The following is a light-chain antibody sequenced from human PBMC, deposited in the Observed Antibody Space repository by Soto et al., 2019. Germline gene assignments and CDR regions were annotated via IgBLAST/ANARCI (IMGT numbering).Light chain of an antibody. Sequence: QSALTQPASVSGSPGQSITISCTGTSSDVGGYNYVSWYQQQPGKAPKVMIYDVSSRPSGVSIRFSGSKSDNTASRTISGRQAEDEADYYCSSFTSSNTVVFGGGTKVTVL. J-gene: IGLJ3*02. CDR2: DVS. CDR3: SSFTSSNTVV. V-gene: IGLV2-14*01. CDR1: SSDVGGYNY.